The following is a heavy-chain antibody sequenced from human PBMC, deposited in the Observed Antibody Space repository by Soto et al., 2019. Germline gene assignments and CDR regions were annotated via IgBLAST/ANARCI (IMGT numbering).Heavy chain of an antibody. Sequence: SVKVSCKASGGTFSSYTISWVRQAPGQGLEWMGRIIPILGIANYAQKFQGRVTITADKSTSTAYMELSSLRSEDTAVYYCARAPYYYGSGSYLTPMDVWGKGTTVTVSS. D-gene: IGHD3-10*01. CDR3: ARAPYYYGSGSYLTPMDV. CDR2: IIPILGIA. CDR1: GGTFSSYT. J-gene: IGHJ6*04. V-gene: IGHV1-69*02.